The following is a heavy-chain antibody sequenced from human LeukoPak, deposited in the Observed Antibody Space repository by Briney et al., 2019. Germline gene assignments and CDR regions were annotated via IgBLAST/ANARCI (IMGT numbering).Heavy chain of an antibody. CDR2: IYDNGST. CDR1: GVSISSSSYH. CDR3: ARQVLHTAMDY. D-gene: IGHD5-18*01. Sequence: SETLSLTCTVSGVSISSSSYHWDWIRQPPGKGLEWIGSIYDNGSTYYSPSLESRVTISVDTSKNQFSLRLNSVTAADTAVYYCARQVLHTAMDYWGQGTLVTVS. J-gene: IGHJ4*02. V-gene: IGHV4-39*01.